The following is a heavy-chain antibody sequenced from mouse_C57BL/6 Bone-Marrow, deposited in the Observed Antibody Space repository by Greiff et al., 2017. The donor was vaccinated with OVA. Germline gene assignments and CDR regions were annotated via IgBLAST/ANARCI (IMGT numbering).Heavy chain of an antibody. D-gene: IGHD3-2*02. CDR1: GYSFTDYN. V-gene: IGHV1-39*01. CDR3: AQTAHATYYYAMDY. Sequence: EVQLQESGPELVKPGASVKISCKASGYSFTDYNMNWVKQSNGKSLEWIGVINPNYGTTSYNQKFKGKATLTVDQSSSTAYMQLNSLTSEDSAVYYCAQTAHATYYYAMDYWGQGTSVTVSS. J-gene: IGHJ4*01. CDR2: INPNYGTT.